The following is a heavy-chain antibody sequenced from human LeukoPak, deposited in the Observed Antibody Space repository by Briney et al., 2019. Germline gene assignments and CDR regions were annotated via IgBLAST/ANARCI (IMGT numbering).Heavy chain of an antibody. CDR2: ISGSGGST. CDR1: GFTFSSYA. Sequence: GGSLRLSCAASGFTFSSYAMSWVRQAPGKGLEWVSAISGSGGSTYYADSVKGRFTISRDNSKNTLYLQMNSLRAEDTAVYYCAKDRFPSIVVVPAAIILDYWGQGTLVTVPS. D-gene: IGHD2-2*02. J-gene: IGHJ4*02. CDR3: AKDRFPSIVVVPAAIILDY. V-gene: IGHV3-23*01.